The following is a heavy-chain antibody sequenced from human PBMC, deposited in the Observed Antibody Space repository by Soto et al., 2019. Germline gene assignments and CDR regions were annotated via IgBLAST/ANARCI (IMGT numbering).Heavy chain of an antibody. CDR1: GFTVSNNY. V-gene: IGHV3-66*01. Sequence: PGGSLRLSCAASGFTVSNNYMSWVRQAPGKGLEWVSAIYIGGSTYYADSVKGRFTISRDNSKNTLYLQLNSLRAEDTAVYYCAREVYSGSAPTIDYWGQGIQVTVSS. J-gene: IGHJ4*02. CDR2: IYIGGST. CDR3: AREVYSGSAPTIDY. D-gene: IGHD1-26*01.